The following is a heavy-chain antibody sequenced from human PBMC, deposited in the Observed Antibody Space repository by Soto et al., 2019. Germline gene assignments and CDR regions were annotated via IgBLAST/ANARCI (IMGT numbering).Heavy chain of an antibody. CDR2: ISAYSSPI. V-gene: IGHV3-21*06. J-gene: IGHJ3*02. Sequence: EVQLVESGGGLVKPGGSLRLSCLDSGFTFSSYSMNWVRQAPGKGLEWVSSISAYSSPIFYADSVKGRFTISRDNAKNSLYLQMNSLRAGDTAVYYCVRGGRGYTRDDVFDIWGQGTMVTVSS. D-gene: IGHD2-2*02. CDR1: GFTFSSYS. CDR3: VRGGRGYTRDDVFDI.